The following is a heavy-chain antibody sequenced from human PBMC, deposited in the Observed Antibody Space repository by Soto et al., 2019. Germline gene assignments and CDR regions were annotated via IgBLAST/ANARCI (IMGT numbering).Heavy chain of an antibody. CDR2: IYYSGST. CDR1: GGSISSGDYY. J-gene: IGHJ5*02. V-gene: IGHV4-30-4*01. D-gene: IGHD3-3*01. Sequence: PSETLSLTCTFSGGSISSGDYYWSWIRQPPGKGLEWIGYIYYSGSTYYNPSLKSRVTISVDTSKNQFSLKLSSVTAADTAVYYCAREAPGWSGLPPRYFDPWGQGTLVTVSS. CDR3: AREAPGWSGLPPRYFDP.